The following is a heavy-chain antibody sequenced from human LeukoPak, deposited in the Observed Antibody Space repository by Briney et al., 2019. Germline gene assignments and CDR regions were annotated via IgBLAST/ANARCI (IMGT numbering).Heavy chain of an antibody. CDR2: INPNSGVT. CDR3: ARDTGFPFFDF. V-gene: IGHV1-2*02. J-gene: IGHJ4*01. CDR1: GYTFTGYY. Sequence: ASVKVSCKASGYTFTGYYMHWVRQAPGQGLEWMGWINPNSGVTDYAQKFQGRITMTRDTSISTAYMELNRLTSDDTAVYYCARDTGFPFFDFWGHGALVTVSS.